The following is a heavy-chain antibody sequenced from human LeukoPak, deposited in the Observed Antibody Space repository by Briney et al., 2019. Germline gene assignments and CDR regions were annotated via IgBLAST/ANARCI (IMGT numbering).Heavy chain of an antibody. D-gene: IGHD6-13*01. CDR2: ISSSGSTI. V-gene: IGHV3-11*04. Sequence: SGGSLRLSCAASGFTLSDYYMSWIRQAPGKGLEWVSYISSSGSTIYYADSVKGRFTISRDNAKNSLYLQMNSLRAEDTAVYYCARERGGDLGQQLVLPFAFDIWGQGTMVTVSS. CDR1: GFTLSDYY. CDR3: ARERGGDLGQQLVLPFAFDI. J-gene: IGHJ3*02.